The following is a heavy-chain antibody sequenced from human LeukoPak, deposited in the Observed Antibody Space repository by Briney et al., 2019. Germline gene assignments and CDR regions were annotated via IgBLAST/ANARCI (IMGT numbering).Heavy chain of an antibody. CDR3: ARTVGATGAFDI. CDR2: ISAYTGST. CDR1: GYTFINYG. Sequence: GASVKVSCKASGYTFINYGLTWVRQAPGQGFEWMGRISAYTGSTNYAQKLQGRVTMPTDPSTSTAYMDLRSLRSDDTAVYYCARTVGATGAFDIWGQGTMVIVSS. V-gene: IGHV1-18*01. D-gene: IGHD1-26*01. J-gene: IGHJ3*02.